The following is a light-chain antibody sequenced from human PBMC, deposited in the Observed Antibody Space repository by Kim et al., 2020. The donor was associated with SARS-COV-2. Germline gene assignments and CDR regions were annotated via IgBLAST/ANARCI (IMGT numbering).Light chain of an antibody. CDR3: QQYGSARIT. CDR2: DAS. J-gene: IGKJ5*01. V-gene: IGKV3-20*01. Sequence: EIVLTQSPGTLSLAPGDRATLSCRASESVRDNYLAWYQLNPGQAPRLLIFDASRRATGIPDRFSGSGSATDFALTINRLGPEDFTVYYCQQYGSARITFGQGTRLEIK. CDR1: ESVRDNY.